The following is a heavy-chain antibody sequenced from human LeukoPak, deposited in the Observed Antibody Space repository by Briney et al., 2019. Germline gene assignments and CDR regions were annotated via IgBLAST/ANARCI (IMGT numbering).Heavy chain of an antibody. V-gene: IGHV4-39*01. CDR3: ARKGSSWYGEIKR. CDR2: IYYSGST. Sequence: SETLSLTCTVSGGSISSSSYYWGWIRQPPGKGLEWIGSIYYSGSTYYNPSLKSRVTISVDTSKNQFSLKLSSVTAADTAVYYCARKGSSWYGEIKRWGQGTLVTVSS. D-gene: IGHD6-13*01. CDR1: GGSISSSSYY. J-gene: IGHJ4*02.